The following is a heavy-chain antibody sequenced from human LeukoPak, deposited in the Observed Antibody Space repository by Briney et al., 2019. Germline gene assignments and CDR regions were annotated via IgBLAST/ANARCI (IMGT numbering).Heavy chain of an antibody. CDR3: VREAYSSSENFDY. CDR1: GYTFTGYY. J-gene: IGHJ4*02. CDR2: INPNSGGT. Sequence: ASVKVSCKASGYTFTGYYMHWVRQAPGQGLEWMGWINPNSGGTNYTQKFQGRVTMTRDTSISTAYMELSRLRFDDTAVYYCVREAYSSSENFDYWGQGTLVTVSS. D-gene: IGHD6-6*01. V-gene: IGHV1-2*02.